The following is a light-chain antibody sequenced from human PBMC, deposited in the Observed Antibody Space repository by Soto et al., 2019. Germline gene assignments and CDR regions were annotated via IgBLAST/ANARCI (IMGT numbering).Light chain of an antibody. CDR1: RSDVGGYNY. CDR3: SSYTSSSTYV. Sequence: QSVLTQPASVSGSPGQSIAISCTGTRSDVGGYNYVSWHQLHPGKAPKLMVYEVRNRPSGVSNRFSGSKSGNTASLTISGLQAEDEADYYCSSYTSSSTYVFGTGTKVTVL. CDR2: EVR. V-gene: IGLV2-14*01. J-gene: IGLJ1*01.